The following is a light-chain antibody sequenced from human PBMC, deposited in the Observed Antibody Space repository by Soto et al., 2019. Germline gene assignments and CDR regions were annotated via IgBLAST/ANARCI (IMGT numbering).Light chain of an antibody. CDR2: DDD. V-gene: IGLV6-57*03. CDR1: SGPIASSY. J-gene: IGLJ1*01. CDR3: HSHDNTNQV. Sequence: NFMLTQPHSVSESPGKTVTISCTRSSGPIASSYVQWYQQRPGSAPTTVIYDDDERPSGVPDRFSGSVDSSSNSASLTISGLTTEDEADYYCHSHDNTNQVFGTGTKVTV.